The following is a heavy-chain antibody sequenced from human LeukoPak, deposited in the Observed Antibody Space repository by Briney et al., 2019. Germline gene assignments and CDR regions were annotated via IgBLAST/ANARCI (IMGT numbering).Heavy chain of an antibody. CDR2: IWYDGSNK. CDR3: ASNSGSHPD. Sequence: GGSLRLSCAASGFTFSSYGMHWVRQAPGKGLEWVAVIWYDGSNKYYADSVKGRFTISRDNSKNTLYLQMNSLRAEDTAVYYCASNSGSHPDWGQGTLVTVSS. CDR1: GFTFSSYG. V-gene: IGHV3-30*19. D-gene: IGHD6-19*01. J-gene: IGHJ4*02.